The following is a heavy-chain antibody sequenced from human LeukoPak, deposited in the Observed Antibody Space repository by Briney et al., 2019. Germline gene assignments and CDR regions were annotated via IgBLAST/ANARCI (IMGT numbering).Heavy chain of an antibody. CDR2: ICSDGSKK. V-gene: IGHV3-33*01. CDR1: GFIFSNYG. CDR3: ARDIGTWPNSLFDY. J-gene: IGHJ4*02. Sequence: PGGSLRLSCAASGFIFSNYGFHWVRRAPGKGLEGVTLICSDGSKKYYTDSVKGRFTISRDDSKNTLFLQMNSLRAEDMAAYYWARDIGTWPNSLFDYWGQGNLVTVSS. D-gene: IGHD4-23*01.